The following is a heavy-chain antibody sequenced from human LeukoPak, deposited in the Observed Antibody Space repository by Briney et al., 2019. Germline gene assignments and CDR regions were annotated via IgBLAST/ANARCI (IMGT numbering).Heavy chain of an antibody. J-gene: IGHJ4*02. CDR1: GFTFSSYS. Sequence: PGGSLRLSCAASGFTFSSYSMNWVRQAPGKGLEWVGFIRSKAYGGTTEYAASVKGRFTISRDDSKSIAYLQMNSLKTEDTAVYYCTTKAYSSGLAWDYWGQGTLVTVSS. CDR2: IRSKAYGGTT. CDR3: TTKAYSSGLAWDY. D-gene: IGHD6-19*01. V-gene: IGHV3-49*04.